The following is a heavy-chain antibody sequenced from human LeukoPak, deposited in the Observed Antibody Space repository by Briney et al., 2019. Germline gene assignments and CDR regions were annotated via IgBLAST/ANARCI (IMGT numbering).Heavy chain of an antibody. Sequence: GGSLRLSCSASGFTFNTLSMHWVRQAPDKGLEYVSVISPDGGSTYHAESVKGRFTIARDNSKNTVYLQMSSLRPEDTAIYYCVRDLFGFDFWGQGTLVTVSS. CDR3: VRDLFGFDF. J-gene: IGHJ4*02. CDR2: ISPDGGST. V-gene: IGHV3-64D*06. CDR1: GFTFNTLS. D-gene: IGHD3-10*01.